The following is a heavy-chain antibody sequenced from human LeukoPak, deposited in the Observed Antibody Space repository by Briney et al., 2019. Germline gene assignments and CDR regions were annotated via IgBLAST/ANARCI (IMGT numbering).Heavy chain of an antibody. J-gene: IGHJ5*02. CDR3: ATSKSSVAGTVGA. CDR2: ISVRCNNK. D-gene: IGHD6-19*01. CDR1: VFTFSDYF. V-gene: IGHV3-11*04. Sequence: GGSLRLSRAVSVFTFSDYFMTGIPDPPGKGRECGSYISVRCNNKYYADSVRGRFTIYRDNPKNTLYRQMKSLTAEDTAVYYCATSKSSVAGTVGAWGQGKLVTVSS.